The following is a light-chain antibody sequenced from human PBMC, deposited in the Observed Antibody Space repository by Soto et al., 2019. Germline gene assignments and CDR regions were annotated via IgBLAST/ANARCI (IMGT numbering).Light chain of an antibody. CDR3: QQYGCSPPIT. CDR1: QSVSGS. V-gene: IGKV3-20*01. Sequence: ETLMTQSPATLSVSPGEGATLSCRASQSVSGSLAWYQHKPDQAPRLLIYDASTRATGIPARCSGSGSGTDLTLTISRLEPEDFAVYYCQQYGCSPPITFGQGTRLEIK. J-gene: IGKJ5*01. CDR2: DAS.